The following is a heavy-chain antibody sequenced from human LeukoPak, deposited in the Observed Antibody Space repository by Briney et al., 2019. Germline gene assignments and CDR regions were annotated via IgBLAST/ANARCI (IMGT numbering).Heavy chain of an antibody. D-gene: IGHD2-2*01. V-gene: IGHV5-51*01. Sequence: GESLKISCQGSGYTFAGGWIGWVRHLPGKGREWMGIMYPGNSDTTYSTSFQCRVTTSSAESIKTSYLQWSRPKVSDTAMYYCARFAAASLPYNWFDPWGQGTLVTVSS. CDR1: GYTFAGGW. CDR3: ARFAAASLPYNWFDP. CDR2: MYPGNSDT. J-gene: IGHJ5*02.